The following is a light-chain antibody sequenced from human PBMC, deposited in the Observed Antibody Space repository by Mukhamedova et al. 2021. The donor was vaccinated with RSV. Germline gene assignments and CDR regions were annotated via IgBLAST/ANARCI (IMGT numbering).Light chain of an antibody. CDR3: SSYTITTTLI. V-gene: IGLV2-14*03. CDR2: GVT. J-gene: IGLJ2*01. CDR1: SSDVGSY. Sequence: SVTISCTGSSSDVGSYVSWYQQHPGGPPKLVMYGVTNRPSGVSSRFFGSKSGNTASLTISGLQAEDEADYYCSSYTITTTLIFGG.